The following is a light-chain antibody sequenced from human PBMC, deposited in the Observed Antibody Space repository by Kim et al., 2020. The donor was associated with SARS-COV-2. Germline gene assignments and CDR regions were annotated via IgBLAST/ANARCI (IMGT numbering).Light chain of an antibody. CDR3: QAWDSSTWV. Sequence: SSELTQPPSVSVSPGQTASITCSGDKLGAKYACWYQQKPGQSPVLVIYQDNKRPSGIPERFSGSNSGNTATLTISGTQAMDEADYYCQAWDSSTWVFGGGTQLTVL. CDR1: KLGAKY. CDR2: QDN. J-gene: IGLJ3*02. V-gene: IGLV3-1*01.